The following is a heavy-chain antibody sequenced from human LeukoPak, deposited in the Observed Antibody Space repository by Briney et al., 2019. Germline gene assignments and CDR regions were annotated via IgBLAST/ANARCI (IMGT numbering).Heavy chain of an antibody. V-gene: IGHV3-21*01. J-gene: IGHJ5*02. D-gene: IGHD1-1*01. CDR1: GFTFSSYT. CDR2: ITSGSGSI. Sequence: GGSLRLSCAASGFTFSSYTMSWARQAPGKGLEWVSYITSGSGSIYYADSVKGRFTISRDNAKNSLYLQMNSLRVEDTAVYYCARKGGTTGNWFDPWGQGTLVTVSS. CDR3: ARKGGTTGNWFDP.